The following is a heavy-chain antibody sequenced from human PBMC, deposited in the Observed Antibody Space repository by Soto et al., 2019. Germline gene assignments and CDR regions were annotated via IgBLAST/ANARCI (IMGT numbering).Heavy chain of an antibody. Sequence: QVQLVQSRAEVKKPGSSVKVSCKASGGTFSSYTISWVRRAPGQGLEWMGRIIPILGIANYAQKFQGRVTITADKSTSTAYMELSSLRSEDTAVYYCARGTYYGSGSNYWGQGTLVTVSS. V-gene: IGHV1-69*02. CDR3: ARGTYYGSGSNY. CDR1: GGTFSSYT. CDR2: IIPILGIA. D-gene: IGHD3-10*01. J-gene: IGHJ4*02.